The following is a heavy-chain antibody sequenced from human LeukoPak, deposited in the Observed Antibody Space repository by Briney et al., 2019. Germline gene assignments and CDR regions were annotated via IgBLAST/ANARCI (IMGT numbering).Heavy chain of an antibody. CDR3: ASGTALWFGELLYGEVFDI. J-gene: IGHJ3*02. Sequence: SETLSLTCTVSGGSISSYYWSWIRQPPGKGLEWIGYIYYIIGANYNPSLKSRVSISLDTSKNQFSLKLSSVTAADTAVYYCASGTALWFGELLYGEVFDIWGQGTMVTVCS. V-gene: IGHV4-59*01. CDR2: IYYIIGA. D-gene: IGHD3-10*01. CDR1: GGSISSYY.